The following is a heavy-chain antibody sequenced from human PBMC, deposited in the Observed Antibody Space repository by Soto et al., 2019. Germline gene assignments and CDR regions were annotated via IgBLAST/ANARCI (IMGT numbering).Heavy chain of an antibody. CDR2: ISGSGYNT. Sequence: EVQLLESGGGLLRPGGSLRLSCAASGFTFSTYAMGWVRQAPGKGLEWVSAISGSGYNTYYADSVKGRFTISRDNSKNTLYLQMNSLRAEDTAVYYCARGWQGDYWGQGTLVTVSS. D-gene: IGHD6-19*01. CDR3: ARGWQGDY. V-gene: IGHV3-23*01. CDR1: GFTFSTYA. J-gene: IGHJ4*02.